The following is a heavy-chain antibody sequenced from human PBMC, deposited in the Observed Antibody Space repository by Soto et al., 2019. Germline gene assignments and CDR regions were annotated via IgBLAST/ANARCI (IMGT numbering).Heavy chain of an antibody. D-gene: IGHD2-8*01. CDR3: ARGGNGHEVPH. V-gene: IGHV3-23*01. CDR2: ISGGGGST. J-gene: IGHJ4*02. Sequence: GGSLRLSCAVSGFIFSNYAMTWVRQAPGKGLEWVSAISGGGGSTYYADSVKGRFTISRDNPKNTLYLQINSLRAEDTAVYYCARGGNGHEVPHWGQGTLVTVSS. CDR1: GFIFSNYA.